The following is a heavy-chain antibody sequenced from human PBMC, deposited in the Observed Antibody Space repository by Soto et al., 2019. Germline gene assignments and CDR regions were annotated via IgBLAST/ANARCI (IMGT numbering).Heavy chain of an antibody. J-gene: IGHJ6*02. CDR2: IIPISGTT. CDR1: GGTFSSYA. CDR3: ARSQGSSTSLEIYYYYYYGMDV. Sequence: QVQLVQSGAEVKKPGSSVKVSCKASGGTFSSYAISWVRQAPGQGLEWMGGIIPISGTTNYAQKFHGRVTITADESTSTAYMELSSLRSEDTAVYYCARSQGSSTSLEIYYYYYYGMDVGGQGTTVTVSS. D-gene: IGHD2-2*01. V-gene: IGHV1-69*01.